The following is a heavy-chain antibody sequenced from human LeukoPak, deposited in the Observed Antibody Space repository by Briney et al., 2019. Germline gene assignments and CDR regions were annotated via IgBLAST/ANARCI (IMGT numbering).Heavy chain of an antibody. D-gene: IGHD3-22*01. Sequence: PGGSLRLSCAASGFTFSSYGMSWVRQAPGKGLEWVSAISGSGGSTYYADSVKGRFTISRDNSKNTLYLQMNSLRAEDTAVYYCAKGGPKYYYDSSGFFDYWGQGTLVTVSS. CDR3: AKGGPKYYYDSSGFFDY. CDR2: ISGSGGST. J-gene: IGHJ4*02. V-gene: IGHV3-23*01. CDR1: GFTFSSYG.